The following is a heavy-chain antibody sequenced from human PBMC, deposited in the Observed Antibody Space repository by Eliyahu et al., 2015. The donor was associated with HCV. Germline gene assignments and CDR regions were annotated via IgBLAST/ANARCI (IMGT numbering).Heavy chain of an antibody. J-gene: IGHJ6*02. V-gene: IGHV3-23*01. CDR1: GFXFSXXA. CDR3: AKDLLWFGELTGYGMDV. CDR2: ISGSGGST. Sequence: EVQLLESGGGLVQPGGSLXLSCAASGFXFSXXAMSWVRQAPGKGLEXVSAISGSGGSTYYADSVKGRFTISRDNSKNTLYLQMNSLRAEDTAVYYCAKDLLWFGELTGYGMDVWGQGTTVTVSS. D-gene: IGHD3-10*01.